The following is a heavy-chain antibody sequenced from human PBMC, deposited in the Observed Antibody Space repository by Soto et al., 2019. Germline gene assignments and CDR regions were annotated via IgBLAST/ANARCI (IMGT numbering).Heavy chain of an antibody. CDR2: ISAYNGNT. J-gene: IGHJ5*02. Sequence: ASVKVSCKASGYTFTSYGISWVRQAPGQGLEWMGWISAYNGNTNYAQKLQGRVTMTTDTSTSTAYMELRSLRSDDTAVYYCARGLRFLEWLLEYNWFDPWGQGTLVTVSS. CDR1: GYTFTSYG. V-gene: IGHV1-18*04. CDR3: ARGLRFLEWLLEYNWFDP. D-gene: IGHD3-3*01.